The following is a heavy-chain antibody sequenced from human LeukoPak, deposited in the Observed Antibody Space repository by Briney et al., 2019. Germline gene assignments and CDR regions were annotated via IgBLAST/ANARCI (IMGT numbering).Heavy chain of an antibody. CDR3: ARADYDSSGYYYYFDY. Sequence: FTFSRDNAKNSLYLQMNSLRAEDTAVYYCARADYDSSGYYYYFDYWGQGTLVTVSS. V-gene: IGHV3-11*06. J-gene: IGHJ4*02. D-gene: IGHD3-22*01.